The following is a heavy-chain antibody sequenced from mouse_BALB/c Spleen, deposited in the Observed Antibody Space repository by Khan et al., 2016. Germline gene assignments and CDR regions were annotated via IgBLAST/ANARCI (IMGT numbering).Heavy chain of an antibody. J-gene: IGHJ2*01. CDR1: GFNIKDYY. Sequence: VRLQQSGAELVRPGALVKLTCKASGFNIKDYYMHWVKQRPEQGLEWIGWIDPENGNSIYDPKFQGKASITADTSSNTAYLQVNSLTSEDTAVYYCARSPYFFDYWVQGTTLTVSS. CDR3: ARSPYFFDY. V-gene: IGHV14-1*02. CDR2: IDPENGNS.